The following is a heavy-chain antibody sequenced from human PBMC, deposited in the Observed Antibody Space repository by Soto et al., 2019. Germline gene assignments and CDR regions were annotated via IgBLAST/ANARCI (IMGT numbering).Heavy chain of an antibody. CDR2: ISSSSSTI. CDR3: ARDAPDIVVVVAATPSAFDI. D-gene: IGHD2-15*01. Sequence: EVQLVESGGGLVQPGGSLRLSCAASGFTFSSYSMNWVRQAPGKGLEWVSYISSSSSTIYYADSVKGRFTISRDNAKNSMYLQMNSLRAEDTAVYYCARDAPDIVVVVAATPSAFDIWGQGTMVTVSS. CDR1: GFTFSSYS. J-gene: IGHJ3*02. V-gene: IGHV3-48*01.